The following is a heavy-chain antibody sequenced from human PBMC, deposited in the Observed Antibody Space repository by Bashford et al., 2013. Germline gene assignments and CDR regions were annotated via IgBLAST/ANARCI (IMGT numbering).Heavy chain of an antibody. CDR1: GASISTNYY. V-gene: IGHV4-59*12. D-gene: IGHD1-26*01. Sequence: SETLSLTCTVSGASISTNYYWNWIRQPPGKGLEWIAYIQGSGDTHYNPSLNSRVTVSADTSKNQVSLELTSVTAADTAVYYCARDRIVGYAYYFDYWGQGTLVTVSS. J-gene: IGHJ4*02. CDR3: ARDRIVGYAYYFDY. CDR2: IQGSGDT.